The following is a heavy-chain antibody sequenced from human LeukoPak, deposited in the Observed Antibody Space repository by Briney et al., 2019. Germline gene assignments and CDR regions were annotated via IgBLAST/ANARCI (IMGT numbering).Heavy chain of an antibody. V-gene: IGHV1-8*01. CDR2: MNPNSGNT. J-gene: IGHJ3*02. D-gene: IGHD6-13*01. CDR3: ARDLSSSYGGAFDI. Sequence: ASVKVSCTASGYTYTSYDINWVRQATGQGLAWMGWMNPNSGNTGYAQKFQGRVTMTRNTSISTAYMELSSLRSEDTAVYYCARDLSSSYGGAFDIWGQGTMVTVSS. CDR1: GYTYTSYD.